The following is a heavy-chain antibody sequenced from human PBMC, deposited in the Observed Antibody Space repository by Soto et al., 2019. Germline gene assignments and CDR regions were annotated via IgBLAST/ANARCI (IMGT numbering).Heavy chain of an antibody. CDR3: ASTVYDYIWGSYRGPDDAFDI. V-gene: IGHV3-30*04. CDR1: PFTLRRYS. Sequence: PGGSRRLSCAGSPFTLRRYSMHWGRQAPGKGLEWVTSISYDGSKVYYADSVKGRFTVSRDNSKNSLYLQMNSLRAEDTAVYYCASTVYDYIWGSYRGPDDAFDIWGQGTMVTVS. CDR2: ISYDGSKV. D-gene: IGHD3-16*02. J-gene: IGHJ3*02.